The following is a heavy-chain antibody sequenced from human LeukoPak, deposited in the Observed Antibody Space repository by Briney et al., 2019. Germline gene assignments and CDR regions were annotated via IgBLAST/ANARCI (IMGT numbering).Heavy chain of an antibody. Sequence: KTSETLSLTCTVSGGSISSSSYYWGWIRQPPGKGLEWIGSIYYSGSTYYNPSLKSRVTISVDTSKNQFSLKLSSVTAADTAVYYCAKIVGALDFDYWGQGTLVTVSS. CDR1: GGSISSSSYY. CDR3: AKIVGALDFDY. J-gene: IGHJ4*02. CDR2: IYYSGST. D-gene: IGHD1-26*01. V-gene: IGHV4-39*07.